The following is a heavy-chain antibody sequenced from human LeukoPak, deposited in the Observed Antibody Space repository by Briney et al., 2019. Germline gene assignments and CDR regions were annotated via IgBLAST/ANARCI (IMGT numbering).Heavy chain of an antibody. CDR3: ARYSYGGFYFDY. V-gene: IGHV4-59*08. Sequence: SETLSLTCTVSGGXISGYYCSWLRQPPGKGLEWIGYVYYDGSTTYNPSLKSRVTISLDTSKNQFFLKLSSVTAADTAVYYCARYSYGGFYFDYWGQGTLVTVSS. CDR1: GGXISGYY. J-gene: IGHJ4*02. CDR2: VYYDGST. D-gene: IGHD5-18*01.